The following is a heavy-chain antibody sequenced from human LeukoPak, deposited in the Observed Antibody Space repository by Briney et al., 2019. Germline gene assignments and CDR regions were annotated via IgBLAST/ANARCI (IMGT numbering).Heavy chain of an antibody. CDR1: GGSISSYY. CDR3: ARRRYSGRFDY. CDR2: IYYSGST. V-gene: IGHV4-59*01. Sequence: SETLSLTCTVSGGSISSYYWSWIRQPPGKGLEWIGYIYYSGSTNYNPSLKSRVTISVDTSKNQFSLKLSSVTAADTAVYYCARRRYSGRFDYWGQGTLVTVSS. J-gene: IGHJ4*02. D-gene: IGHD6-13*01.